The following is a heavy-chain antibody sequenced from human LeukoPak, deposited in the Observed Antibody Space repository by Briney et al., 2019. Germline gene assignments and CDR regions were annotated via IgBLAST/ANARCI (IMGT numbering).Heavy chain of an antibody. V-gene: IGHV3-53*01. Sequence: PGGSLRLSCXASGFTVXXXXXXXVRQAXGXXXEWVSVIXGXGXTXXXXXXXXXXXXXXDNSKNTLYLQMNSLRAEDTAVYFCARGYSSGWPDFWGQGTLVTVSS. CDR3: ARGYSSGWPDF. CDR2: IXGXGXT. CDR1: GFTVXXXX. J-gene: IGHJ4*02. D-gene: IGHD6-25*01.